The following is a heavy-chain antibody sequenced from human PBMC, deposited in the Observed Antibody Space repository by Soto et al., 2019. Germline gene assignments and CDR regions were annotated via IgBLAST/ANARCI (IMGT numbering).Heavy chain of an antibody. D-gene: IGHD6-6*01. Sequence: ASVKVSCKASGCTFTSYYMHWVRQAPGQGLEWMGIINPSGGSTSYAQKFQGRVTMTRDTSTSTVYMELSSLRSEDTAVYYCARARSSRGDYYGMDVWGQGTTVTVSS. V-gene: IGHV1-46*01. CDR3: ARARSSRGDYYGMDV. J-gene: IGHJ6*02. CDR1: GCTFTSYY. CDR2: INPSGGST.